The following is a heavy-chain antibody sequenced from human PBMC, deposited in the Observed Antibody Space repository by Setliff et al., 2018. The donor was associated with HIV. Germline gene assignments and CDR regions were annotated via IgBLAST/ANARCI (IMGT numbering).Heavy chain of an antibody. CDR3: ARSPLYSGYERYYFDY. CDR2: IYHSGTT. V-gene: IGHV4-38-2*01. Sequence: KPSETLSLTCAVSGYSISSGYYWGWIRQTPGKGLEWIGSIYHSGTTYYNPSLRSRVTISVDTSKNQFSLKLSSVTAADAAVYYCARSPLYSGYERYYFDYWGQGTLVTVSS. J-gene: IGHJ4*02. CDR1: GYSISSGYY. D-gene: IGHD5-12*01.